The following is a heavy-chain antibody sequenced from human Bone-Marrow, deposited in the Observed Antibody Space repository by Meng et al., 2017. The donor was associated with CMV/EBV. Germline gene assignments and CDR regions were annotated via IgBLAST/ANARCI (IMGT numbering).Heavy chain of an antibody. Sequence: FTCSSTGMHWLLQAPGKGVGWVAVIWYDGSNKYYAASVKGRFTISRDNSKNTLYLQMNSLRAEDTAVYYCAKDRLPGHYYDSSGIDYWGQGTLVTVSS. D-gene: IGHD3-22*01. J-gene: IGHJ4*02. CDR3: AKDRLPGHYYDSSGIDY. CDR2: IWYDGSNK. V-gene: IGHV3-33*06. CDR1: FTCSSTG.